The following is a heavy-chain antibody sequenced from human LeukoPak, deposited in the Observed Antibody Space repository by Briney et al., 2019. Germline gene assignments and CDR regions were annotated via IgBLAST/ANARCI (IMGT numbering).Heavy chain of an antibody. J-gene: IGHJ6*02. CDR1: GGSFSGYY. Sequence: SETLSLTCAVYGGSFSGYYWSWIRQPPGKGLEWIGEINHSGSTNYNPSLKSRVTISVDTSKNQFSLKLSSVTAADTAVYYCARGTTRYYYYGMDVWGQGTTVTVS. CDR3: ARGTTRYYYYGMDV. D-gene: IGHD1-1*01. CDR2: INHSGST. V-gene: IGHV4-34*01.